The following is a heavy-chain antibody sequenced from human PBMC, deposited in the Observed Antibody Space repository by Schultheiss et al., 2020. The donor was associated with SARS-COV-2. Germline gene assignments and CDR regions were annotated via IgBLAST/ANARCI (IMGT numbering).Heavy chain of an antibody. D-gene: IGHD3-3*01. V-gene: IGHV1-18*01. CDR2: INAYNGNT. J-gene: IGHJ4*02. Sequence: ASVKVSCKASGGTFSSYAISWVRQAPGQGLEWMGWINAYNGNTNYAQKLQGKVTITRDTSASTVYLQLNSLKSEDTAVYYCARSGEKLRFLGWLSSFFDYWGQGTLVTVSS. CDR3: ARSGEKLRFLGWLSSFFDY. CDR1: GGTFSSYA.